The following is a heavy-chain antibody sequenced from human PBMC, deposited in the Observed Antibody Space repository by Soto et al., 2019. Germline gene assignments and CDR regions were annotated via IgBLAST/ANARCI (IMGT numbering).Heavy chain of an antibody. J-gene: IGHJ4*02. CDR1: GGSISSSSYY. CDR2: IYYSGST. D-gene: IGHD4-17*01. CDR3: ARDYGGNPPFDY. Sequence: SETLSLTCTVSGGSISSSSYYWGWVRQPPGKGLEWIGSIYYSGSTYYNPSLKSRVTISVDTSKNQFSLKLSSVTAADTAVYYCARDYGGNPPFDYWGQGTLVTVSS. V-gene: IGHV4-39*01.